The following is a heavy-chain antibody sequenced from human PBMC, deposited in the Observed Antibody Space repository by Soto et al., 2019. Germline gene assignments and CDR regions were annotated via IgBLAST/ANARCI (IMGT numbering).Heavy chain of an antibody. Sequence: QVQLVESGGGVVQPGRSLRLSCAASGFTFSSYAMHWVRQAPGKGLEWVAVISYDGSNKYYADSVKGRFTISRDNSKNTLYLQMNSLRAEDTAVYYCARDLGSSRAYYYYYGMDVWGQGTTVTFSS. V-gene: IGHV3-30-3*01. CDR3: ARDLGSSRAYYYYYGMDV. CDR2: ISYDGSNK. D-gene: IGHD3-10*01. CDR1: GFTFSSYA. J-gene: IGHJ6*02.